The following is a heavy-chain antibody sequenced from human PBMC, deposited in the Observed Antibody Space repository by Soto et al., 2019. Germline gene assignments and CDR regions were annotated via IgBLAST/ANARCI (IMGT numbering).Heavy chain of an antibody. CDR1: GGSFSCYY. J-gene: IGHJ4*02. D-gene: IGHD2-2*01. V-gene: IGHV4-34*01. CDR2: ITHSGST. Sequence: SETLALTCAVYGGSFSCYYWSWIRQPPGKGLEWIGEITHSGSTNYDPSLKSRVTISVDTSNNQFSLKLSSLTAADTALYYCASRPATAFDYSGQGTLVTVSS. CDR3: ASRPATAFDY.